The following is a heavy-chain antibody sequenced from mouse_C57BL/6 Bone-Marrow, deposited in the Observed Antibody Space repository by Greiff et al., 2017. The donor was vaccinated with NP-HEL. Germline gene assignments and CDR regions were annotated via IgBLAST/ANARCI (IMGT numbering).Heavy chain of an antibody. Sequence: LQESGAELARPGASVKLSCKASGYTFTSYGISWVKQRTGQGLEWIGEIYPRSGNTYYNEKFKGKATLTADKSSSTAYMELRSLTSEDAAVYFCARGKLPYYFDYWGQGTTLTVSS. V-gene: IGHV1-81*01. J-gene: IGHJ2*01. CDR3: ARGKLPYYFDY. CDR2: IYPRSGNT. CDR1: GYTFTSYG.